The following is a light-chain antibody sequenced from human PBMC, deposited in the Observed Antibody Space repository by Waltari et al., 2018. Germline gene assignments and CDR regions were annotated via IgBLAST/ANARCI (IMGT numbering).Light chain of an antibody. V-gene: IGKV1-5*03. Sequence: DIQMTQSPSTLSASVGDQVTITCRASQSISIWLAWYQQKPGKAPKLLIYKASTLESGVPSRFSGGGSGTEFTLTISSLQADDFATYYCKQYDIYSYTFGQGTKLEIK. J-gene: IGKJ2*01. CDR1: QSISIW. CDR3: KQYDIYSYT. CDR2: KAS.